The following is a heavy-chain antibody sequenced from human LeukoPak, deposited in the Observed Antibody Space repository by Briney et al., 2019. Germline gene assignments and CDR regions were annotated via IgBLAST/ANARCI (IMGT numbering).Heavy chain of an antibody. CDR2: IYYSGST. CDR1: GGSISSYY. Sequence: TPSETLSLTCTVSGGSISSYYRSWIRQPPGKGLEWVGDIYYSGSTNYNASLKSRVTISVDPSKNQFSLKLSSVTAADTAVYYCARGGGITSQPWVYYYMDVWGKGTTVTVSS. CDR3: ARGGGITSQPWVYYYMDV. V-gene: IGHV4-59*01. J-gene: IGHJ6*03. D-gene: IGHD3-16*01.